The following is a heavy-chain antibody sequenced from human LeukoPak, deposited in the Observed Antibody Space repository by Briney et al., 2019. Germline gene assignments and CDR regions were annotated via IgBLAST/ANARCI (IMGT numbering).Heavy chain of an antibody. Sequence: SETLSLTCAVYGGSFSGYYWSWIRQPPGKGLEWIGEINHSGSTNYNPSLKSRVTISVDTSKNQFSLKLSSVTAADTAVYYCARHVPYYYGSGSYYTSVGAFDIWGQGTMVTVSS. CDR3: ARHVPYYYGSGSYYTSVGAFDI. D-gene: IGHD3-10*01. CDR2: INHSGST. J-gene: IGHJ3*02. CDR1: GGSFSGYY. V-gene: IGHV4-34*01.